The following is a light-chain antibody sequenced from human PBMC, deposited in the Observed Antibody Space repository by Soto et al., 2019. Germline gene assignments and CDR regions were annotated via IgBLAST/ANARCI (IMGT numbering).Light chain of an antibody. Sequence: QSVLTQPASVSGSPGQSITISCTGTSSDVGGYNYVSWYQQHPGKAPKLMIYEVSNRPPGVSNRFAGSKSGNTASLTNSGLQAEDEADYYCSSYTSSSTLNWVFGGGTKLTVL. CDR2: EVS. CDR3: SSYTSSSTLNWV. J-gene: IGLJ3*02. V-gene: IGLV2-14*01. CDR1: SSDVGGYNY.